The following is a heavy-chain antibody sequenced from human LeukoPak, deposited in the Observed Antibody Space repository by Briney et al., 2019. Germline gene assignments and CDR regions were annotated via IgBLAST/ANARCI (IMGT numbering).Heavy chain of an antibody. CDR2: ISGDGSVT. D-gene: IGHD6-6*01. CDR3: ARYSSSSGGAAYYLDY. V-gene: IGHV3-74*01. Sequence: SGGSLSLSCTASGFTLRNYWMHWVRQVPGKRLVWVSSISGDGSVTNYADSVQGRFTISRDNAKNILYLQIDSVRSEDTAVYYCARYSSSSGGAAYYLDYWGHGTLVTVSS. J-gene: IGHJ4*01. CDR1: GFTLRNYW.